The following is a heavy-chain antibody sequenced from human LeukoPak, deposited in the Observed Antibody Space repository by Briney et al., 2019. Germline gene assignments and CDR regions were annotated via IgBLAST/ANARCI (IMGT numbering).Heavy chain of an antibody. V-gene: IGHV1-18*01. CDR2: ISAYNGNT. CDR3: ALRGYYYYYMDV. Sequence: ASVKVSCKASGYTFTTYGISWVRQAPGQGLEWMGWISAYNGNTNYAQILQGRVTMTTGTSTNTTYMELRSLRSDDTAVYYCALRGYYYYYMDVWGKGTTVTVSS. CDR1: GYTFTTYG. D-gene: IGHD3-10*01. J-gene: IGHJ6*03.